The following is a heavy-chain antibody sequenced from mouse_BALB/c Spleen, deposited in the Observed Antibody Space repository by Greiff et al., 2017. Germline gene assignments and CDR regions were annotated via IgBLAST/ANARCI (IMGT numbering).Heavy chain of an antibody. CDR2: INPYNDGT. D-gene: IGHD1-1*01. Sequence: VQLQQSGPELVRPGASVKMSCKASGYTFTSYVMHWVKQKPGQGLEWIGYINPYNDGTKYNEKFKGKATLTSDKSSSTAYMELSSLTSEDSAVYCRGRCGTTETWYFDVWGAGTTVTVSS. V-gene: IGHV1-14*01. CDR1: GYTFTSYV. J-gene: IGHJ1*01. CDR3: GRCGTTETWYFDV.